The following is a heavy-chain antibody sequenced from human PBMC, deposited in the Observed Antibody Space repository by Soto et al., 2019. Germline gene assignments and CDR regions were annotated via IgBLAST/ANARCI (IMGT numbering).Heavy chain of an antibody. Sequence: QVQLVQSGAEVKKPGASVKVSCKTSGYTFIRYAIHWVRQAPGQTLEWMGWINAGNGDTNVSQKYQDRLTITRDTSASTVYMEMSSLRSEDTAVYYCARVRSGLGWDSWGQGTLVTVSS. CDR1: GYTFIRYA. D-gene: IGHD3-10*01. CDR3: ARVRSGLGWDS. V-gene: IGHV1-3*01. J-gene: IGHJ4*02. CDR2: INAGNGDT.